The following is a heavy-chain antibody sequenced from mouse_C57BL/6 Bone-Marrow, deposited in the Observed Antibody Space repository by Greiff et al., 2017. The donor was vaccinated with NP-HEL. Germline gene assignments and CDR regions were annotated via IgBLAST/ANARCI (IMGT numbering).Heavy chain of an antibody. CDR3: ARNYGSSYVAY. D-gene: IGHD1-1*01. J-gene: IGHJ3*01. V-gene: IGHV5-12*01. CDR2: ISNGGGST. CDR1: GFTFSDYY. Sequence: EVQGVESGGGLVQPGGSLKLSCAASGFTFSDYYMNWVRQTPEKRLEWVAYISNGGGSTYYPDTVKGRFTISRDNAKNTLYLQMSRLKSEDTAMYYCARNYGSSYVAYWGQGTLVTVSA.